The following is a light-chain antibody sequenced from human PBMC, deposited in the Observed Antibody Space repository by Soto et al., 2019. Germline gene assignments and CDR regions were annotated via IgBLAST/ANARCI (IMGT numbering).Light chain of an antibody. CDR2: VAA. J-gene: IGKJ2*01. V-gene: IGKV1-16*02. CDR3: QQYNGYPYT. CDR1: QDINTY. Sequence: DIQMTQSPSSLSASVGDRVTITCRASQDINTYLAWFQQRPGTSPRVLIYVAATLQSGVPSKFSGSGSGTDFTLTISSLQAEDFAAYYCQQYNGYPYTFGPGTKLEIK.